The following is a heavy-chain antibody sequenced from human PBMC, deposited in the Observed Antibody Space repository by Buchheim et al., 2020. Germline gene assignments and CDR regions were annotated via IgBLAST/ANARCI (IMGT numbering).Heavy chain of an antibody. CDR1: GFTFSSYG. J-gene: IGHJ4*02. V-gene: IGHV3-30*18. CDR3: AKDIGGGKPSGALDY. CDR2: ISYDGSNK. D-gene: IGHD1-26*01. Sequence: QVQLVESGGGVVQPGRSLRLSCAASGFTFSSYGMHWVRQAPGKGLEWVAVISYDGSNKYYADSVKGRFTISRDNSKKTLYLQMNSLRAEDTAVYYCAKDIGGGKPSGALDYWGQGTL.